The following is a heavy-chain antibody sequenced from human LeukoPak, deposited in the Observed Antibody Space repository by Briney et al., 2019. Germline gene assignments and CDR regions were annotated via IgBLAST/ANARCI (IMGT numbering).Heavy chain of an antibody. J-gene: IGHJ4*02. D-gene: IGHD6-13*01. CDR1: GFTFSSYS. CDR3: ARDSSRSWYRFVDY. V-gene: IGHV3-21*01. Sequence: GGSLRLSCAASGFTFSSYSMNWVRQAPGKGLEWVSSISSSSSYIYYADSVKGRFTISRDNAKNSLYLQMNSLRAEDTAVYYCARDSSRSWYRFVDYWGQGTLVTVSS. CDR2: ISSSSSYI.